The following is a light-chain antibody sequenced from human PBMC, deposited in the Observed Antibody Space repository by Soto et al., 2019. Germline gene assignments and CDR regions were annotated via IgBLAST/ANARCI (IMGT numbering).Light chain of an antibody. CDR2: GAS. CDR3: QQYDNSIT. CDR1: QSVNSNY. V-gene: IGKV3-20*01. Sequence: ELVLTQSPDTVSLSPGETATLSCRASQSVNSNYLAWYQHKPGQAPRLLIYGASNRATGIPDRFSGSGSGTDFSLTISRLEPEDFAVFYCQQYDNSITFGQGTRLEIE. J-gene: IGKJ5*01.